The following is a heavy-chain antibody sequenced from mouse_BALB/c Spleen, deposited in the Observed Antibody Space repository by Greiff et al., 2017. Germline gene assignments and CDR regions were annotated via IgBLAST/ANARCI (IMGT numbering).Heavy chain of an antibody. CDR3: ARTYYDYVDY. CDR1: GFNIKDTY. Sequence: EVKLVESGAELVKPGASVKLSCTASGFNIKDTYMHWVKQRPEQGLEWIGRIDPANGNTKYDPKFQGKATITADTSSNTAYLQLSSLTSEDTAVYYCARTYYDYVDYWGQGTTLTVSS. V-gene: IGHV14-3*02. CDR2: IDPANGNT. D-gene: IGHD2-4*01. J-gene: IGHJ2*01.